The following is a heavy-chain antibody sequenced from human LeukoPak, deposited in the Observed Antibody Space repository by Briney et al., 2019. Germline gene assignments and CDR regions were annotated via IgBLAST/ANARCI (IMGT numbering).Heavy chain of an antibody. V-gene: IGHV4-39*01. CDR2: IYYSGST. Sequence: SETLSLTCTVSGGSISSSSHYWGWIRQPPGKGLEWIGNIYYSGSTYYNPSLESRVSISVDTSKNQFSLKLSSVTAADTAVYYCARHVYRDSHVDCWGQGTLVTVSS. D-gene: IGHD4-17*01. CDR3: ARHVYRDSHVDC. J-gene: IGHJ4*02. CDR1: GGSISSSSHY.